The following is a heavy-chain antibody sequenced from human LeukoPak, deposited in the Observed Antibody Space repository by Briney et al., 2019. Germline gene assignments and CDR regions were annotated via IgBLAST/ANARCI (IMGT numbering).Heavy chain of an antibody. J-gene: IGHJ6*02. D-gene: IGHD6-13*01. CDR3: ARAPGPDSSSWELAYGMDV. V-gene: IGHV4-4*07. CDR2: IYTSGST. Sequence: SETLSLTCTVSGGSISSYYWSWIRQPAGKGLEWIGRIYTSGSTNYNPSLKSRVTMSVDTSKNQFPLKLSSVTAADTAVYYCARAPGPDSSSWELAYGMDVWGQGTTVTVSS. CDR1: GGSISSYY.